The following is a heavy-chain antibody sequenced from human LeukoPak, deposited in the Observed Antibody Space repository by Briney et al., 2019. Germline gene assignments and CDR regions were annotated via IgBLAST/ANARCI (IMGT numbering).Heavy chain of an antibody. V-gene: IGHV3-7*01. CDR2: INQDGSEG. CDR1: GFTFSSYG. Sequence: GGSLRLSCAASGFTFSSYGMTWVRQAPGKGLEWVANINQDGSEGNYVDSVKGRFTISRDNAKNSLYLQMNSLRVEDTAVYYCGQDYWGQGTLVAVSP. CDR3: GQDY. J-gene: IGHJ4*02.